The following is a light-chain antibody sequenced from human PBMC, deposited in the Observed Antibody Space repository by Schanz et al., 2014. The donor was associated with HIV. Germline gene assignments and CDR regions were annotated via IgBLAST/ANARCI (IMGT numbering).Light chain of an antibody. Sequence: ALTQPASVSGSPGQSITISCTGTSSDIGAYNLISWYQQHPGKAPKLVIYDVNNRPSGVSNRFSGSKSGNTASLTISGLQAEDEADYYCSSYTTSSTLVLGGGTKLTVL. V-gene: IGLV2-14*03. CDR2: DVN. CDR1: SSDIGAYNL. CDR3: SSYTTSSTLV. J-gene: IGLJ2*01.